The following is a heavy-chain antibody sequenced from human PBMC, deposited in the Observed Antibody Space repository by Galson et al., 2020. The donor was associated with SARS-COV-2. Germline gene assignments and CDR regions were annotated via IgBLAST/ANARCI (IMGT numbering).Heavy chain of an antibody. Sequence: SETLSLTCTVSGGSISSGSYYWSWIRQPAGKGLEWIGRIYTSGSTNYNPSLKSRVTISVDTSKNQFSLKLSSVTAADTAVYYCARGPYCTNGVCPGHWFDPGVQGTLVTVSS. CDR2: IYTSGST. CDR3: ARGPYCTNGVCPGHWFDP. CDR1: GGSISSGSYY. D-gene: IGHD2-8*01. V-gene: IGHV4-61*02. J-gene: IGHJ5*02.